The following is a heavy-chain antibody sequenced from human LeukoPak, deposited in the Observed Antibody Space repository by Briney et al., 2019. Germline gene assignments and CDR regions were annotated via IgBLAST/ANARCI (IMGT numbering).Heavy chain of an antibody. J-gene: IGHJ4*02. Sequence: PSETLSLTCTVSGDSMSDSHWSWIRQTPGKGLEWIGYIYYTGRSNYSPSLKSRVALSIDTSKKQFSLILASVTAADSAVYYCARFHSGYTSGLFDYWGQGILVTVSS. CDR1: GDSMSDSH. CDR2: IYYTGRS. D-gene: IGHD5-18*01. CDR3: ARFHSGYTSGLFDY. V-gene: IGHV4-59*01.